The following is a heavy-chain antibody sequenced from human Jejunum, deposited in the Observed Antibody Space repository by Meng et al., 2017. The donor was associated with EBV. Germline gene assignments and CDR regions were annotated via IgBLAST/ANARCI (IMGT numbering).Heavy chain of an antibody. Sequence: VELVESGGGGVQPGGSLRLSCAASGFTFSSSTMSWVRQAPGKGLEWVSAISGNSGSTYYADSVKGRFTISRDNSKNTLCLQMNSLRADDTAVYYCAKLTDSWGQGTLVTVSS. J-gene: IGHJ4*02. V-gene: IGHV3-23*04. CDR3: AKLTDS. CDR2: ISGNSGST. D-gene: IGHD3-16*01. CDR1: GFTFSSST.